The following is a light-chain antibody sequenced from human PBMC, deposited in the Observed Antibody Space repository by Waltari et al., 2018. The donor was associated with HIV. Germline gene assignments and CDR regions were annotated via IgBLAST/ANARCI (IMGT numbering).Light chain of an antibody. CDR2: KDN. Sequence: SYELTQPPSVSVSPGQTARIICSGEALPKQYAFWYQQKPGQAPVLVIYKDNERPAGIPERCSGSSSGTTVTLTISGVQADDEADYYCQSADSSGTYWVFGGGTKLTVL. CDR1: ALPKQY. CDR3: QSADSSGTYWV. V-gene: IGLV3-25*03. J-gene: IGLJ3*02.